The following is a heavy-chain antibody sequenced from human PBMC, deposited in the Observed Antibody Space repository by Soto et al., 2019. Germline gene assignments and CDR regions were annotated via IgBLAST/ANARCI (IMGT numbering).Heavy chain of an antibody. Sequence: QVQLVESGGGVVQPRRSLRLSCAASGFIFTSYILHWVRQAPGKGLEWVASVSNDGSKKHYADAVKGRFSMSRDNPKNTVYLQRNSLRTENTAVYYCARDKGFLVDCNFDSWAQGTLGTVSS. V-gene: IGHV3-30-3*01. CDR1: GFIFTSYI. J-gene: IGHJ4*02. D-gene: IGHD2-21*02. CDR2: VSNDGSKK. CDR3: ARDKGFLVDCNFDS.